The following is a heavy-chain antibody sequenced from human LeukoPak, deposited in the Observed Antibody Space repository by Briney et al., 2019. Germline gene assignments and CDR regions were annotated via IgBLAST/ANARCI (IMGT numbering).Heavy chain of an antibody. D-gene: IGHD2-8*01. CDR3: ASTYCTNGVCYTGHYYYYYGMDV. CDR2: IIPIFGTA. J-gene: IGHJ6*02. CDR1: GGTFSSYA. Sequence: ASVKVSCRASGGTFSSYAISWVRQAPGQGLEWMGGIIPIFGTANYAQKFKGRVTITADESTSAAYMELSSLKSEDTAVYYCASTYCTNGVCYTGHYYYYYGMDVWGQGTTVTVSS. V-gene: IGHV1-69*13.